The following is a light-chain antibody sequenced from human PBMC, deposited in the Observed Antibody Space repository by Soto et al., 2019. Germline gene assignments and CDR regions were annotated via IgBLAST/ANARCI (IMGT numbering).Light chain of an antibody. J-gene: IGKJ1*01. CDR2: GAS. V-gene: IGKV3-15*01. Sequence: EIVMTQYPGTLSVFSGERAPLSCRASQSVSSNLAWYQQKPGQAPRLLSYGASTRATGIPARFSGSGSGTEFTLTISSLQSEDFAVYYCQQYNNWPRTFGQGTKVDIK. CDR3: QQYNNWPRT. CDR1: QSVSSN.